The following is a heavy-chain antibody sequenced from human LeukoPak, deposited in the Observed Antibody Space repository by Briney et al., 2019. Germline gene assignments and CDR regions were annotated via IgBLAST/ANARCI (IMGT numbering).Heavy chain of an antibody. CDR1: GLTFSSYA. Sequence: GGSLRLSCVASGLTFSSYAMSWVRQAPGKGLEWVSDLNGSGGTTNYADSVKGRFTISRDDFRNTLYLQMNSLRAEDTAEYYCARGGYGGRIDLWGQGTQVTVSS. CDR3: ARGGYGGRIDL. J-gene: IGHJ5*02. D-gene: IGHD2-15*01. CDR2: LNGSGGTT. V-gene: IGHV3-23*01.